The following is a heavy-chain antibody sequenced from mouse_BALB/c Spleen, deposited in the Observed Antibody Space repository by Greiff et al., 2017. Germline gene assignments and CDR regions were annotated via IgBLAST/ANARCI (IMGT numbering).Heavy chain of an antibody. CDR2: ISYDGSN. CDR3: ARGDGNSFAY. J-gene: IGHJ3*01. Sequence: EVQLVESGPGLVKPSQSLSLTCSVTGYSITSGYYWNWIRQFPGNKLEWMGYISYDGSNNYNPSLKNRISITRDTSKNQFFLKLNSVTTEDTATYYCARGDGNSFAYWGQGTLVTVSA. CDR1: GYSITSGYY. D-gene: IGHD2-1*01. V-gene: IGHV3-6*02.